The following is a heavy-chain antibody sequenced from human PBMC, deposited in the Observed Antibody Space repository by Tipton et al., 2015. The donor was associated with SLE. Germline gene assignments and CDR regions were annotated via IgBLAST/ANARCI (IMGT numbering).Heavy chain of an antibody. V-gene: IGHV4-38-2*01. J-gene: IGHJ4*02. D-gene: IGHD3-3*01. Sequence: TLSLTCAVSGYSISSGYYWGWIRQPPGKGLEWIGSIYHSGTTYYNPSLKSRVTISVDTSKNQFSLKLSSVTAADTAVYYCARGFSGSPYDFWSGRRYFDYWGQGTLVTVSS. CDR1: GYSISSGYY. CDR2: IYHSGTT. CDR3: ARGFSGSPYDFWSGRRYFDY.